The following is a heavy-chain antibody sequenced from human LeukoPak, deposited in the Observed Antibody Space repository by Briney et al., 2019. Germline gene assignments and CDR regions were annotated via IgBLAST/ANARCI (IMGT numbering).Heavy chain of an antibody. V-gene: IGHV7-4-1*02. CDR1: GNTFTTYA. CDR3: ARANYEGAFDV. CDR2: INTNTGNP. D-gene: IGHD1-7*01. Sequence: ASVKVSCKASGNTFTTYAMNWVRQAPGQGLEWMGWINTNTGNPTYAQGFTGRFVFSLDTSVSTAYLQISSLKAEDTAIYYCARANYEGAFDVWGQGTMVTVSS. J-gene: IGHJ3*01.